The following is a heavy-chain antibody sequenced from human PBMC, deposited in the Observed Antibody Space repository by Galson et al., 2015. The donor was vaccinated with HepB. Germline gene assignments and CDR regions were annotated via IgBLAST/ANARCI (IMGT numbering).Heavy chain of an antibody. V-gene: IGHV4-39*07. J-gene: IGHJ4*02. Sequence: ETLSLPCTVSGGSISSSSYYWGWIRQPPGKGLEWIGSIYYSGSTYYNPSLKSRVTISVDTSKNQFSLKLSSVTAADTAVYYCARAGQAYYDILPDYWGQGTLVTVSS. CDR3: ARAGQAYYDILPDY. CDR1: GGSISSSSYY. D-gene: IGHD3-9*01. CDR2: IYYSGST.